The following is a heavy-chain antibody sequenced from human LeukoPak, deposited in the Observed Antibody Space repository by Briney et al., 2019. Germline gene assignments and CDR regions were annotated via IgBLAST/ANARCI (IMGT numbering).Heavy chain of an antibody. CDR2: ISFDANNK. Sequence: GGSLRLSCAASEFTFRTYGMHWVRQAPGKGLEWVAVISFDANNKYYADSVKGRFTISRDNSKNTLYLQMNSLRAEDTAVYYCAKDRHPARTDGYYFDYWGQGTLATVSS. J-gene: IGHJ4*02. D-gene: IGHD1-14*01. CDR1: EFTFRTYG. CDR3: AKDRHPARTDGYYFDY. V-gene: IGHV3-30*18.